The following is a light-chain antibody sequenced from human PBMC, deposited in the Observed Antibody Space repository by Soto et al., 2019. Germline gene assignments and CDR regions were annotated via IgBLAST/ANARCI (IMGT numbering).Light chain of an antibody. Sequence: EIVFTQSPAPLSFSPGERATLSCRASQSVSSYLAWYQQKPGQAPRLLIYDASSRATGIPARFSGTGSGTDFTLTISSLEAEDFAVYYCQQRSNWPATFGQGTKVEIK. CDR2: DAS. CDR1: QSVSSY. CDR3: QQRSNWPAT. V-gene: IGKV3-11*01. J-gene: IGKJ1*01.